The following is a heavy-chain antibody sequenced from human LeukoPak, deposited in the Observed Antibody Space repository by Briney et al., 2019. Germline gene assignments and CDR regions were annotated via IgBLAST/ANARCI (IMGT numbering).Heavy chain of an antibody. D-gene: IGHD3-22*01. CDR3: ARQVLIVGGRYGMDV. Sequence: VASVKVSCKASGYTFNSYGISWVRQAPGQGFEWMGWISPYRGDTEYAQTIQGRVSMTTDTSTSTAYMELRSLRSDDTAVYYCARQVLIVGGRYGMDVWGQGTTVTVSS. CDR1: GYTFNSYG. CDR2: ISPYRGDT. J-gene: IGHJ6*02. V-gene: IGHV1-18*01.